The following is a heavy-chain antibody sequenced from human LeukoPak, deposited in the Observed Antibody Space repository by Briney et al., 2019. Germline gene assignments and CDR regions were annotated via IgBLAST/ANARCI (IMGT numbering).Heavy chain of an antibody. V-gene: IGHV3-30-3*01. CDR1: GFTFSSYA. CDR3: ARGTPSSSGWLYYGMDV. Sequence: GRSLRLSCAASGFTFSSYAMHWVRQAPGKGLELVAVISYDGSNKYYADSVKGRFTISRDNSKNTLYLQMNSLRAEDTAVYYCARGTPSSSGWLYYGMDVWGQGTTVTVSS. D-gene: IGHD6-19*01. J-gene: IGHJ6*02. CDR2: ISYDGSNK.